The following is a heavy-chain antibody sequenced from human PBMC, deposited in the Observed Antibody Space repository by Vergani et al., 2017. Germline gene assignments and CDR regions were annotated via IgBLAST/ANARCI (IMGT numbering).Heavy chain of an antibody. CDR2: ISYDGSNK. Sequence: VQLLESGGGLVQPGGSLRLSCAASGFTFSSYAMSWVRQAPGKGLEWVAVISYDGSNKYYADSVKGRFTISRDNSKNTLYLQMNSLRAEDTAVYYCARYEVGTTTGYAFDIWGQGTMVTVSS. D-gene: IGHD1-26*01. CDR1: GFTFSSYA. J-gene: IGHJ3*02. CDR3: ARYEVGTTTGYAFDI. V-gene: IGHV3-30*01.